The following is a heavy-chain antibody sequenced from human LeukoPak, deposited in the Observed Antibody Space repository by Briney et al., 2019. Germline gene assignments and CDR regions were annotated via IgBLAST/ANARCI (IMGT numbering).Heavy chain of an antibody. J-gene: IGHJ4*02. CDR2: INPNSGGT. D-gene: IGHD3-22*01. V-gene: IGHV1-2*02. CDR3: ARAPPGYYDSSGYFSYFDY. CDR1: GYTFTGYY. Sequence: ASVKVSCKASGYTFTGYYMHWVRQAPGQGLEWMGWINPNSGGTNYAQKFQGRVTMTRDTSISTAYMELSRLRSDDTAVYYCARAPPGYYDSSGYFSYFDYWGQGTQVTVSS.